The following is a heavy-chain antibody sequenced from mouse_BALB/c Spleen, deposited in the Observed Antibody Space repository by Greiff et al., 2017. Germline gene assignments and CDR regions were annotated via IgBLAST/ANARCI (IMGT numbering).Heavy chain of an antibody. CDR2: ISSGGST. V-gene: IGHV5-6-5*01. J-gene: IGHJ1*01. CDR3: ARGRGNWYFDV. Sequence: DVMLVESGGGLVKPGGSLKLSCAASGFTFSSYAMSWVRQTPEKRLEWVASISSGGSTYYPDSVKDRFTISRDNARNILYLQMSSLRSEDTAMYYCARGRGNWYFDVWGAGTTVTVSS. CDR1: GFTFSSYA.